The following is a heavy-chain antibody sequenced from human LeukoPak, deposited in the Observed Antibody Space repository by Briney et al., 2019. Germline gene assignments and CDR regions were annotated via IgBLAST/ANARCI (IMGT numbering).Heavy chain of an antibody. Sequence: SVKVSCKASGGTFSSYAISWVRQAPGQGFEWMGGIIPIFGTANYAQKFQGRVTITADESTSTAYMELSSLRSEDTAVYYCARERAAGQWLVGDFDYWGQGTLVTVSS. CDR2: IIPIFGTA. V-gene: IGHV1-69*13. CDR1: GGTFSSYA. D-gene: IGHD6-19*01. J-gene: IGHJ4*02. CDR3: ARERAAGQWLVGDFDY.